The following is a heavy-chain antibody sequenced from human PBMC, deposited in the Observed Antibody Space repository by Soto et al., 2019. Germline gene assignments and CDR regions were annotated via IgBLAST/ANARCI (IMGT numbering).Heavy chain of an antibody. CDR3: AKDRVMQLLPIWREH. CDR2: VSSDGSNQ. V-gene: IGHV3-30*18. J-gene: IGHJ1*01. CDR1: GLSFNKYG. Sequence: WGSLRLSCAASGLSFNKYGMHWVRQAPGKGLEWVAYVSSDGSNQYYADSVKGRFTISRDNSKSTLFLQLDSLRVDDTAVYYCAKDRVMQLLPIWREHWGQGKLVSVSA. D-gene: IGHD2-2*01.